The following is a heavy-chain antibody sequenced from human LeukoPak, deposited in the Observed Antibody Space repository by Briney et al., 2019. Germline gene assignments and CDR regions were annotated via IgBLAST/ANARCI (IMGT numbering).Heavy chain of an antibody. D-gene: IGHD6-19*01. V-gene: IGHV3-66*04. Sequence: PGGSLRLSCAASGFTVSSNYMSWVRQAPGKGLEWVSVIYSGGSTYYADSVKGRFTISRDNSKNTLYLQMNSLRAEDTAVYYCARRPVDSSGPEILDAFDIWGQGTMVTVSS. CDR1: GFTVSSNY. CDR2: IYSGGST. CDR3: ARRPVDSSGPEILDAFDI. J-gene: IGHJ3*02.